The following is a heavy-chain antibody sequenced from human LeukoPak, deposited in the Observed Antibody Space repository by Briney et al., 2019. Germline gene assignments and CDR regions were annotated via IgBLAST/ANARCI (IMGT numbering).Heavy chain of an antibody. J-gene: IGHJ4*02. CDR2: INPNSGGT. CDR1: GYTFTGYY. D-gene: IGHD3-16*02. V-gene: IGHV1-2*04. Sequence: ASVKVSCKASGYTFTGYYMHWVRQAPGQGLEWMGWINPNSGGTNYAQKFQGWVTMTRDTSISTAYMELSRLRSDDTAVYYCARDGGELSSRYYFDYWGQGTLVTVSS. CDR3: ARDGGELSSRYYFDY.